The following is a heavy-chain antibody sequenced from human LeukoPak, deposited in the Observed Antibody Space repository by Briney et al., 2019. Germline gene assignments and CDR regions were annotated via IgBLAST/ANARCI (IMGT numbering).Heavy chain of an antibody. V-gene: IGHV5-10-1*01. J-gene: IGHJ4*02. D-gene: IGHD5-24*01. CDR3: ARQGREDPIDY. CDR2: IDPSDSYT. Sequence: GESLKISCKGSGYSFTSYWISWVRQKPGKGMVWMGRIDPSDSYTNYSPSFQGHVTISADKSISTAYLQWSSLKASDTAMYYCARQGREDPIDYWGQGTMVTVSS. CDR1: GYSFTSYW.